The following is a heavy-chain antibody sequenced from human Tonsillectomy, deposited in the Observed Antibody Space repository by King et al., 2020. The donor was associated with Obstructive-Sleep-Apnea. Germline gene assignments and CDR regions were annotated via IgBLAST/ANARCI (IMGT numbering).Heavy chain of an antibody. Sequence: VQLQQWGAGLLKPSEPLSLTCAVYGGSFSDHKWSWIRQPPGKGLEWVGEINLGGGTSYNPSLKSRVTISLHTSKNQFSLKVSSVTAADTAVYYCAILNRGTNRFDYWGPGTLVTVSS. J-gene: IGHJ4*02. D-gene: IGHD1-14*01. CDR1: GGSFSDHK. CDR2: INLGGGT. V-gene: IGHV4-34*01. CDR3: AILNRGTNRFDY.